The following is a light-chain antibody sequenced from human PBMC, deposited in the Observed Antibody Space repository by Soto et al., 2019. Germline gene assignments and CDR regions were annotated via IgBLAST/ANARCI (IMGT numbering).Light chain of an antibody. CDR2: QAS. CDR3: QQYSSYPVT. Sequence: DIQMPQSPSPLSASVGDRATIACRASPSISSWLAWCQQKPGKAPKPLIYQASNLSRGVPSRFSGSGSGTEFTLTISSLQPDDLATYYCQQYSSYPVTFGGGTKVERK. J-gene: IGKJ4*01. CDR1: PSISSW. V-gene: IGKV1-5*03.